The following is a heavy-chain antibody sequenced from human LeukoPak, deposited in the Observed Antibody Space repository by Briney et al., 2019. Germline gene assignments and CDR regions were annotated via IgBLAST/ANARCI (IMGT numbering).Heavy chain of an antibody. CDR3: ARDASHAFDI. D-gene: IGHD3-16*01. CDR1: GGSISSYY. Sequence: SETLSLTCTVSGGSISSYYWSWIRQPPGKGLEWIGYIYYSGSTNYNPSLKSRVTISVDTSKNQFSLELSSVTAADTAVYYCARDASHAFDIWGQGTLVTVSS. J-gene: IGHJ4*02. V-gene: IGHV4-59*01. CDR2: IYYSGST.